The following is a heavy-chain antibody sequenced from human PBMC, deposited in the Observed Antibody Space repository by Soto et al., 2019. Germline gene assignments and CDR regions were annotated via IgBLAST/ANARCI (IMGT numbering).Heavy chain of an antibody. J-gene: IGHJ4*02. CDR2: IDPSDSQT. Sequence: GESLQISCKGSGYSFAGYWITWVRPKPGKGLEWMGRIDPSDSQTYYSPSFRGHVTISATKSITTVFLQWSSLRASDTAMYYCARQIYDSDTGPNFQYYFDSWGQGTPVTVSS. CDR3: ARQIYDSDTGPNFQYYFDS. CDR1: GYSFAGYW. V-gene: IGHV5-10-1*01. D-gene: IGHD3-22*01.